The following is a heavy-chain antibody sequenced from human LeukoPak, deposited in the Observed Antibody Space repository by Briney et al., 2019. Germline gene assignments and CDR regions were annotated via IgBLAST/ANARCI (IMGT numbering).Heavy chain of an antibody. CDR2: IKQDGSEK. CDR1: GGSISSYY. Sequence: PSETLSLTCTVSGGSISSYYWSWIRQPAGKGLEWVANIKQDGSEKYYVDSVKGRFTISRDNAKNSLYLQMNSLRAEDTAVYYCARDFRHYDSSGYGEVFDYWGQGTLVTVSS. D-gene: IGHD3-22*01. CDR3: ARDFRHYDSSGYGEVFDY. V-gene: IGHV3-7*01. J-gene: IGHJ4*02.